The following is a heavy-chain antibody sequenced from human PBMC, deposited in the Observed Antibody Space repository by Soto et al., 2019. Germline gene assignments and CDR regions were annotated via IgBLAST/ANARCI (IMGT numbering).Heavy chain of an antibody. CDR2: ISSSGSTI. CDR1: GFTFSDYY. CDR3: VEGGGDCYSDYYYGMAV. Sequence: QVQLVESGGGLVKPGGSLRLSCAASGFTFSDYYMSWIRQAPGKGLEWVAYISSSGSTIYYADYVKGRFTISRDNAKNSLYLQMNSLRAEDTAVYYCVEGGGDCYSDYYYGMAVWCHGTTVTVSS. D-gene: IGHD2-21*02. J-gene: IGHJ6*02. V-gene: IGHV3-11*01.